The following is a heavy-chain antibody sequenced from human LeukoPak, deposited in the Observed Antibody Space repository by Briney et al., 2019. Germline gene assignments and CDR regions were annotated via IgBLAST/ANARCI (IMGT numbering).Heavy chain of an antibody. V-gene: IGHV3-30*04. CDR2: ISKDGRKN. J-gene: IGHJ4*02. Sequence: PGRSLRLSCEASGFSFSTSGVHWVRQAPGKGLEWMAVISKDGRKNHYADSVKGRFTIYRDNSKSTLFLQMNSLRPEDTAIYYCARDLLNYGSAYYDVGIFDSWGQGTLVTVSS. D-gene: IGHD3-10*01. CDR3: ARDLLNYGSAYYDVGIFDS. CDR1: GFSFSTSG.